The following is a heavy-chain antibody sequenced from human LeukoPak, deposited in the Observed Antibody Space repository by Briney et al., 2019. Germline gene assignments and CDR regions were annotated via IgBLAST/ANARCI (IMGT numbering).Heavy chain of an antibody. J-gene: IGHJ4*02. CDR3: AKAVVASTKFDY. V-gene: IGHV3-23*01. Sequence: PGGSLRLSCAASGFTFSSYAMSWVPQAPGKGLEWVSSISGSGGSTYYADSVKGRFTISRDNSKNTRYLQMNSLRAEDTAVYYCAKAVVASTKFDYWGQGTLVTVS. D-gene: IGHD2-15*01. CDR1: GFTFSSYA. CDR2: ISGSGGST.